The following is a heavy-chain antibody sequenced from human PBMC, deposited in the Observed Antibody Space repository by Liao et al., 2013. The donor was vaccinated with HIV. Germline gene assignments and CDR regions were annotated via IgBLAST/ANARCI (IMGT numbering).Heavy chain of an antibody. CDR3: ATGSWELLH. CDR1: GGSISGYY. CDR2: IYSSGNT. J-gene: IGHJ1*01. V-gene: IGHV4-4*07. D-gene: IGHD1-26*01. Sequence: QVQLQESGPGVVKPSETLSLTCTVSGGSISGYYWTWIRQPAGKGLEWIGRIYSSGNTNFNPSLKSRVTMSVDTSKNQFSLKLTSMTAADTAVYYCATGSWELLHWGQGTLVTVSA.